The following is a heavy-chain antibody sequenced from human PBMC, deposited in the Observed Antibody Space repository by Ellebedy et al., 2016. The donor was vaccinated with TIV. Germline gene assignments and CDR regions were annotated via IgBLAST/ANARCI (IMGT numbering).Heavy chain of an antibody. CDR1: GFPFSCCG. CDR2: VSLDGSNK. J-gene: IGHJ5*01. Sequence: PGGSLRLSCAASGFPFSCCGLHWVLLAPGKGLEWVALVSLDGSNKWYADSLKGRFTISRDTSRNTLSLQMNSLRAEDTAVYYCARDGYSGSDYLALDSWGQGTLVTVSS. V-gene: IGHV3-30*03. D-gene: IGHD5-12*01. CDR3: ARDGYSGSDYLALDS.